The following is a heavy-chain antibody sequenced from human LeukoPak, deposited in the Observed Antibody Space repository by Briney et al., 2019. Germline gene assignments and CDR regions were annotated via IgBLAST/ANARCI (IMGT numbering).Heavy chain of an antibody. Sequence: SVKVSCKASGGTFSSYAISWVRQAPGQGLEWMGGIIPIFGTANYAQKFQGRVTITADESTSTAYMELSSLRSEDTAVYYCFFDDYGDYVRDAFDIWAKGQWSPSLQ. D-gene: IGHD4-17*01. CDR3: FFDDYGDYVRDAFDI. J-gene: IGHJ3*02. CDR2: IIPIFGTA. CDR1: GGTFSSYA. V-gene: IGHV1-69*13.